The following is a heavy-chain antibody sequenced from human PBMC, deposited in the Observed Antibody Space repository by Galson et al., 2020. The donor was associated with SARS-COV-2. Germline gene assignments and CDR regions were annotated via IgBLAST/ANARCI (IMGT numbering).Heavy chain of an antibody. D-gene: IGHD3-22*01. CDR2: ISSSSSYI. Sequence: GESLKISCAASGFTFSSYSMNWVRQAPGKGLEWVSSISSSSSYIYYADSVKGRFTIFRDNAKNSLYLQMNSLRAEDTAVYYCARDLWALYDSSGYSTIDYWGQGTLVTVSS. CDR1: GFTFSSYS. V-gene: IGHV3-21*01. CDR3: ARDLWALYDSSGYSTIDY. J-gene: IGHJ4*02.